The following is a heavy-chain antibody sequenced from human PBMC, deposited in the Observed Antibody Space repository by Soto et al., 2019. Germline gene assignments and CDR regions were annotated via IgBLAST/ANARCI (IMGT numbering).Heavy chain of an antibody. CDR2: ITYNGRT. CDR3: ARERQVGPSSGRFDP. J-gene: IGHJ5*02. CDR1: GDSINSDSGY. Sequence: QVHLQESGPGLVKPSQTLSLTCSVNGDSINSDSGYWSWIRQSPGKVLEYIGYITYNGRTFYNPSLKSRVTMSVDTPKNQFSLEVRSVTAADTAVYYCARERQVGPSSGRFDPWGQGTLVTVST. V-gene: IGHV4-31*03.